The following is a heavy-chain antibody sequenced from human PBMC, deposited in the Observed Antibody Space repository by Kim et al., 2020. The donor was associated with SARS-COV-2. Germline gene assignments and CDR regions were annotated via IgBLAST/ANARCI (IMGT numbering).Heavy chain of an antibody. CDR1: GGSISSCSYY. Sequence: SETLSLTCTVSGGSISSCSYYWGWIRQPPGKGLEWIGSIYYSGSTYYNPSLKSRVTISVDTSKNQFSLKLSSVTAADTAVYYCARHSLRFLEWANWFDSWGQGTLVTVSS. V-gene: IGHV4-39*01. J-gene: IGHJ5*01. CDR2: IYYSGST. D-gene: IGHD3-3*01. CDR3: ARHSLRFLEWANWFDS.